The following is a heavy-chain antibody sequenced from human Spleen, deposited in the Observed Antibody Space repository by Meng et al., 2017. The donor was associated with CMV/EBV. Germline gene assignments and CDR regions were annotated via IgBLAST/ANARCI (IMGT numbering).Heavy chain of an antibody. J-gene: IGHJ4*02. Sequence: FTVSNYYMTWVRQAPGKGLEWVSIMSGSGGVTFLAGSVKGRFTISRDYSNNTVYLQMDSLRPEDTAVYFCARVLPLIVVVGPECYFDYWGQGTLVTVSS. CDR1: FTVSNYY. CDR3: ARVLPLIVVVGPECYFDY. V-gene: IGHV3-23*01. D-gene: IGHD3-22*01. CDR2: MSGSGGVT.